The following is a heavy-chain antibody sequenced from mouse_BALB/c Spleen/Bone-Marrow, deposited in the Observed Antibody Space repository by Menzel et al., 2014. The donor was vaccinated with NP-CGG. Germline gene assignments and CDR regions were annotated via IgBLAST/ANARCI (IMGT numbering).Heavy chain of an antibody. D-gene: IGHD2-14*01. CDR1: GYPFTDYA. Sequence: QVQLQQSGPELVRPGVSVKISCKGSGYPFTDYAMHWVKRSHAKSLEWIGLISTFSGNTNYNQKFKGKATMTVDKSSSTAYMELARLTSEDSAIYYCSSGDYRYDETMDYRGQGTSVTVSS. CDR3: SSGDYRYDETMDY. J-gene: IGHJ4*01. V-gene: IGHV1S137*01. CDR2: ISTFSGNT.